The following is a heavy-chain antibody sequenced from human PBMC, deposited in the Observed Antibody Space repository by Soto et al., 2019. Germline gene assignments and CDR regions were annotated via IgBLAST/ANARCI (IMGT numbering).Heavy chain of an antibody. Sequence: GGPVKVSCKASGYTFTSYYMHWVRQAPGQGLEWMGIINPSGGSTSYAQKFQGRVTMTRDTSTSTVYMELSSLRSEDTAVYYCTLNDYGDYVVVDYWGQGTLVTVSS. J-gene: IGHJ4*02. CDR1: GYTFTSYY. V-gene: IGHV1-46*01. D-gene: IGHD4-17*01. CDR2: INPSGGST. CDR3: TLNDYGDYVVVDY.